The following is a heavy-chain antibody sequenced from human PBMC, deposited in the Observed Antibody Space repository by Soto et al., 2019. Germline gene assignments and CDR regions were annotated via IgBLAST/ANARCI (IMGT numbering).Heavy chain of an antibody. CDR1: GYIFSKYW. Sequence: PGESLKISCKSSGYIFSKYWIGWVRQMPGKGLEWMGIIYPGDSDTRYSPSFQGQVTISADKSITTAYLQWRSLKASDTAIYYCVVYSSSSGRHFDYWGQGTLVTRLL. CDR2: IYPGDSDT. V-gene: IGHV5-51*01. CDR3: VVYSSSSGRHFDY. J-gene: IGHJ4*02. D-gene: IGHD6-6*01.